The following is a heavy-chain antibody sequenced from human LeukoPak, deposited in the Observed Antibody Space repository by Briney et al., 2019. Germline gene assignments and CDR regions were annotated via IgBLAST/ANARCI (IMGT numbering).Heavy chain of an antibody. CDR1: GFSLSTSGVG. D-gene: IGHD6-19*01. CDR2: IYWDDDK. J-gene: IGHJ4*02. Sequence: SGPTLVNPTQTLTLTCTFSGFSLSTSGVGVGWIRQPPGKALEWIALIYWDDDKRYSPSLKSRLTITKDTSKNQVVLTMTNMDPVDTATYYCAHTRITVAGKGFDYWGQGTLVTVSS. V-gene: IGHV2-5*02. CDR3: AHTRITVAGKGFDY.